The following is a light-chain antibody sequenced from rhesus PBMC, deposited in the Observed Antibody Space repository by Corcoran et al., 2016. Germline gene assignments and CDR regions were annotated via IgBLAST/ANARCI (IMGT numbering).Light chain of an antibody. Sequence: DIQMTQSPSSLSASVGDTVTITCRASQGISSYLNWFQQKPGKAPKLLLYDASSLESGVPSRFSGSGSGTDFTLTISSLQPEDFAAYYCLQHNSYPYSFGQGTKVEIK. V-gene: IGKV1-28*03. CDR2: DAS. CDR3: LQHNSYPYS. J-gene: IGKJ2*01. CDR1: QGISSY.